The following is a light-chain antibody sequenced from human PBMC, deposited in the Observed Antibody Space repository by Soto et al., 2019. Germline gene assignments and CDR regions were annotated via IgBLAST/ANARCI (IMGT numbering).Light chain of an antibody. J-gene: IGLJ1*01. Sequence: QSALTQPASVSGSPGQSITFSCTGTSGDIGAYNFVSWYQQYPGKAPKLLIYEVTNRPSGISDRFSGSKSGNTASLTISGLQADDEADFYCSSYTTSNTYVFGTGTKATV. CDR2: EVT. CDR3: SSYTTSNTYV. CDR1: SGDIGAYNF. V-gene: IGLV2-14*01.